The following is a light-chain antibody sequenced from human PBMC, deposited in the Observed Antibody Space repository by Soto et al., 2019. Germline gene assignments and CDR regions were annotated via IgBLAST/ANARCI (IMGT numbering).Light chain of an antibody. V-gene: IGKV1-5*03. CDR3: QYYGSHSRT. Sequence: DIQLTQSPSTLSASFGDRVTITCRASQSIGVWLTWYQQKPGKAPKFLIYKTSTLESGVPSSFSGSGSGTEFTLTISSLQPDDFSPYRCQYYGSHSRTFGQDTKAEIK. CDR1: QSIGVW. CDR2: KTS. J-gene: IGKJ1*01.